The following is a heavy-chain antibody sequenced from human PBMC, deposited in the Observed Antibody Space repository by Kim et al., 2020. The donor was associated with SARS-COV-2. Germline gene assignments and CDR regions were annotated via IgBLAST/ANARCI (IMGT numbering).Heavy chain of an antibody. J-gene: IGHJ3*02. CDR1: GFTFSSYS. Sequence: GGSLRLSCAASGFTFSSYSMNWVRQAPGKGLEWVSSISSSSSYIYYADSVKGRFTISRDNAKNSLYLQMNSLRAEDTAVYYCARVRGGLTTVVSTGGAFDNWGQGTMVTVSS. CDR2: ISSSSSYI. D-gene: IGHD4-17*01. CDR3: ARVRGGLTTVVSTGGAFDN. V-gene: IGHV3-21*01.